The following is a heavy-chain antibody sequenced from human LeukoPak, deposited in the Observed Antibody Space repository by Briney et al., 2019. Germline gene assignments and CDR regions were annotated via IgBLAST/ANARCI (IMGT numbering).Heavy chain of an antibody. V-gene: IGHV4-38-2*01. CDR3: ARRDRWFDP. J-gene: IGHJ5*02. CDR1: GYSISSGYY. CDR2: IYRSGST. Sequence: SETLSLTCGVSGYSISSGYYWGWVRQSPGKGLEWIGNIYRSGSTYYNPSLKSRVTISVDTSKNQFSLRLTSVTAADTAVYYCARRDRWFDPWGQGTLVTVSS.